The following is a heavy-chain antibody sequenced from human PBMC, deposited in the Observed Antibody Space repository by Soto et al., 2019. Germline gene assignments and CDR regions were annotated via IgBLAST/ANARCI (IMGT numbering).Heavy chain of an antibody. D-gene: IGHD6-13*01. V-gene: IGHV3-30*18. Sequence: QVQLVESGGGVVQPGRSLRLSCAASGFTFSSYGMHWVRQAPGKGLEWVAVISYDGSNKYYADSVKGRFTISRDNSKNTLYLKMNSLRAEDTAVYYCAKPNFIAAAGNFDYWGQGTLVTVSS. CDR3: AKPNFIAAAGNFDY. J-gene: IGHJ4*02. CDR2: ISYDGSNK. CDR1: GFTFSSYG.